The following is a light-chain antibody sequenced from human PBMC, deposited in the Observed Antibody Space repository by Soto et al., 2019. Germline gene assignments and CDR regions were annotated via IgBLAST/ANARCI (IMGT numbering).Light chain of an antibody. CDR3: CSCAHSSIV. CDR2: DVN. Sequence: QSALTQPRSVSGSPGQTVTFSCTGTSCDIGAYNYFSWYQFHPGKAPQMIIYDVNKRPSAVPDCFSDSKSGNTASLTIPWLQAEDDADYYCCSCAHSSIVFGGGTKLTVL. J-gene: IGLJ3*02. V-gene: IGLV2-11*01. CDR1: SCDIGAYNY.